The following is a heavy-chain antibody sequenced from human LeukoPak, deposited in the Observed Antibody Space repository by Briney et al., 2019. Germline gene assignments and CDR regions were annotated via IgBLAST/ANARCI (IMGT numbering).Heavy chain of an antibody. V-gene: IGHV1-24*01. J-gene: IGHJ3*02. CDR3: ATIGGGSCFGAFDI. D-gene: IGHD2-15*01. CDR1: GYTLTELS. Sequence: ASVKVSCKVSGYTLTELSMHWVRQAPGKGLEWMGGFDPEDGETIYAQKFQGRVTMTEDTSTDTAYMELSSLRSEDTAVYYCATIGGGSCFGAFDIWGQGTMVTVSS. CDR2: FDPEDGET.